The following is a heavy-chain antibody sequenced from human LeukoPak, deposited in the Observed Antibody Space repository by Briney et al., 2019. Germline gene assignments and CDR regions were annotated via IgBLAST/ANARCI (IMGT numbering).Heavy chain of an antibody. V-gene: IGHV4-38-2*01. CDR1: GYSITSGYY. CDR3: ARQRGITTYYFDY. J-gene: IGHJ4*02. D-gene: IGHD3-16*01. Sequence: SETLSPTCAVSGYSITSGYYWGWIRQPPGKGLEWIGSTYHSGSTYYNPSLKSRVTISVDTSKNQFSLKLSSVIAADTAVYYCARQRGITTYYFDYWGQGTLVTVSS. CDR2: TYHSGST.